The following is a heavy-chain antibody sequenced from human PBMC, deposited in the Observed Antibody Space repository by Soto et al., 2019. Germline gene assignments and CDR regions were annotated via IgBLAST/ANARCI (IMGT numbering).Heavy chain of an antibody. Sequence: LSLTCAVSGGSISSGGYSWSWIRQPPGKGLEWIGYIYHSGSTYYNPSLKSRVTISVDTSKNQFSLKLSSVTAADTAVYYCARRYGSSFDYWGQGTPVTVSS. J-gene: IGHJ4*02. CDR2: IYHSGST. V-gene: IGHV4-30-2*05. CDR1: GGSISSGGYS. D-gene: IGHD3-16*01. CDR3: ARRYGSSFDY.